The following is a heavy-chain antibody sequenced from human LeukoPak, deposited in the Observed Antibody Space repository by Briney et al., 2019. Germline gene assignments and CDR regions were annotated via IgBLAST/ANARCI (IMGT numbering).Heavy chain of an antibody. CDR2: ISAYNGNT. V-gene: IGHV1-18*01. J-gene: IGHJ4*02. CDR3: ARGLSYYYDSSGYHHFDY. D-gene: IGHD3-22*01. Sequence: GASVKVSCKASGYTFTSYGISWVRQAPGQGLEWMGWISAYNGNTNYAQKLQGRVTMTTDTSTSTAYMGLRSLRSDDTAVYYCARGLSYYYDSSGYHHFDYWGQGTLVTVSS. CDR1: GYTFTSYG.